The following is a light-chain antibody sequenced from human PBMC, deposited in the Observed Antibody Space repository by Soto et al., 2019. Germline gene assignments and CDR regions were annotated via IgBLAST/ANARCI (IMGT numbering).Light chain of an antibody. CDR1: QSVSSTY. CDR3: QQYGGSPGT. V-gene: IGKV3-20*01. CDR2: GAS. Sequence: EIVLTQSPGTLSLSPGERATLSCRASQSVSSTYLAWYQQKPGQAPRLLIYGASNRATGIPDRFSGSGSGTDFTLTINRLEPEDFAVYFCQQYGGSPGTFGQGTKVDIK. J-gene: IGKJ2*01.